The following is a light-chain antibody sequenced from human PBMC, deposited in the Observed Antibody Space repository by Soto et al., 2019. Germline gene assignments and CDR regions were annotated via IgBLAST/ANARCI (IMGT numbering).Light chain of an antibody. V-gene: IGKV3-15*01. J-gene: IGKJ4*01. CDR2: GAF. CDR3: QQYKNWPPLT. CDR1: QSVSYN. Sequence: EIVMTQSPATLSVSPGERATLSCRASQSVSYNLAWYQQKPGQGPRLLIYGAFTRATGIPARFSGSGSGTEFTLTISSLKSEDFGVYYCQQYKNWPPLTFGGGTKVEIK.